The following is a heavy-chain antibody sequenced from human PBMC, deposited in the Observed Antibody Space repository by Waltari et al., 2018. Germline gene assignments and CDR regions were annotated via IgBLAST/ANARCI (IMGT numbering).Heavy chain of an antibody. D-gene: IGHD5-18*01. CDR1: GGTFNKFF. V-gene: IGHV1-69*13. Sequence: QVQLVQSGAEVKKPGSSVKVSCKASGGTFNKFFISWVRQAPGQGLEWMGGIIPMFDTANYAQKFQGRVTITADKSTTTGYMDLSSLKSEDSAVYYCAVKPYVDTSMDALYFFESWGQGTLVTVSS. J-gene: IGHJ4*02. CDR2: IIPMFDTA. CDR3: AVKPYVDTSMDALYFFES.